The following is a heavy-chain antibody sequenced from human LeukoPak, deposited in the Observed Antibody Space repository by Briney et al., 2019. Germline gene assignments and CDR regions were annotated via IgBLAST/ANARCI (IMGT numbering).Heavy chain of an antibody. J-gene: IGHJ4*02. CDR2: IYYSGST. CDR1: GGSVSSRSYS. CDR3: ARGFYDVLTGYPYYFDY. D-gene: IGHD3-9*01. Sequence: SETLSLTCTVSGGSVSSRSYSWSWIRQPPGKGLEWIGYIYYSGSTNYSPSLKSRVTISVDTSKNQFSLKLSSVTAADTAVFYCARGFYDVLTGYPYYFDYWGQGTLVTVSS. V-gene: IGHV4-61*01.